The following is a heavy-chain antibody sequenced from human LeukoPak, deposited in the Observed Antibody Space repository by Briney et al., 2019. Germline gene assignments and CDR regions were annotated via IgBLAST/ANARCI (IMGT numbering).Heavy chain of an antibody. CDR1: GYTFTSYG. D-gene: IGHD4-17*01. CDR3: AAESYGDYTPRDAFDI. CDR2: ISAYNGNT. J-gene: IGHJ3*02. Sequence: ASVKVSCKASGYTFTSYGISWVRQAPGQGLEWMGWISAYNGNTNYAQKFQERVTITRDMSTSTAYMELSSLRSEDTAVYYCAAESYGDYTPRDAFDIWGQGTMVTVSS. V-gene: IGHV1-18*01.